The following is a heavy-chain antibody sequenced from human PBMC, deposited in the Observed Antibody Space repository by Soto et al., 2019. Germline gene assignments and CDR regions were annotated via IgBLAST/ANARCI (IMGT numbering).Heavy chain of an antibody. V-gene: IGHV3-23*01. CDR1: GFTLNSYA. D-gene: IGHD3-22*01. CDR2: ISARGEKT. CDR3: AKALPMXYYDSSGYSDYYYDMDV. Sequence: PGGSLRISCAASGFTLNSYAMNWVRQAPGKGLEWVSGISARGEKTYYADSVKGRFTISRDNSKNTVYLQMNSLRAKDTAVFYCAKALPMXYYDSSGYSDYYYDMDVWGQGTTVTVSS. J-gene: IGHJ6*02.